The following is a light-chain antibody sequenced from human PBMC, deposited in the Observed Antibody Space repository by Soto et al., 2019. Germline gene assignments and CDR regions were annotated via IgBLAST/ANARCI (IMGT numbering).Light chain of an antibody. Sequence: LTQPAYVSGSPGQSITISCTRTSSDVGGYNYVSWYQQHPGKAPKLMIYDVSRRPSGVSNRFSGSKSGNTASLTISGLQAEDEADYYCSSYIGSSSYVFGTGTKVTVL. V-gene: IGLV2-14*01. CDR3: SSYIGSSSYV. CDR1: SSDVGGYNY. CDR2: DVS. J-gene: IGLJ1*01.